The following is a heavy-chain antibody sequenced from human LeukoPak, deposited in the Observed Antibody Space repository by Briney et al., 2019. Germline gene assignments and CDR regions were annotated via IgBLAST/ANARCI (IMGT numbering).Heavy chain of an antibody. Sequence: SETLSLTCTVSGGSISSYYWSWIRQPPGKGLEWIGYIYYSGSTNYNPSLKSRVTMSVDTSKNQFSLKLSSVTAADTAVYYCARVSGGLLWFGESTGYYFDYWGQGTLVTVSS. V-gene: IGHV4-59*12. CDR3: ARVSGGLLWFGESTGYYFDY. J-gene: IGHJ4*02. D-gene: IGHD3-10*01. CDR1: GGSISSYY. CDR2: IYYSGST.